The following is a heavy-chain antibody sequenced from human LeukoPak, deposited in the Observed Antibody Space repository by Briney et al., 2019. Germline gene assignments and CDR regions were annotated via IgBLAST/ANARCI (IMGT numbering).Heavy chain of an antibody. V-gene: IGHV3-64*01. D-gene: IGHD2-8*01. CDR1: GFIFSSCA. CDR3: AREVYAGNWFDP. J-gene: IGHJ5*02. CDR2: ISGNGDST. Sequence: GGSLRLSCAASGFIFSSCAMHWVRQAPGKGLEYVAAISGNGDSTYYANSVKGRFTISRDNSKNTLYLQMGSLRAEDMAVYYCAREVYAGNWFDPWGPGTLVTVSS.